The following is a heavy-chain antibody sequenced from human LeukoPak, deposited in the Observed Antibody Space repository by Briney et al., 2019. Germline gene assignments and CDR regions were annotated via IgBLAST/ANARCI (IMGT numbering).Heavy chain of an antibody. Sequence: SETLSLTCTVSGCSISSGSFYWSWIRQPAGKGLEGIGRIDTSGSTNYNPSLKSRVTISADTSKNQFSLKLSSVTAADTAVYYCARDGPGRYFDYWGQGTLVTVSS. CDR1: GCSISSGSFY. J-gene: IGHJ4*02. V-gene: IGHV4-61*02. CDR3: ARDGPGRYFDY. CDR2: IDTSGST.